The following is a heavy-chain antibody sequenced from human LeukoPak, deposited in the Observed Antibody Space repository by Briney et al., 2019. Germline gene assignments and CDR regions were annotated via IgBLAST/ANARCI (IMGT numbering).Heavy chain of an antibody. CDR2: ISGSGGSI. CDR1: GFTFSRYS. Sequence: GGSLRLSCAASGFTFSRYSMNWVRQAPGKGLEWVSYISGSGGSIDSADSVKGRFTISRDNAKNSLYLQMNSLRAEDTAVYYCAREVGYSYFDYWGQGTLVTVSS. V-gene: IGHV3-48*01. J-gene: IGHJ4*02. D-gene: IGHD2-21*01. CDR3: AREVGYSYFDY.